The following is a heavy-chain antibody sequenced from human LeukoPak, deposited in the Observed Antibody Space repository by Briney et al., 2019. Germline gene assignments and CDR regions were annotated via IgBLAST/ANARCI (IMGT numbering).Heavy chain of an antibody. J-gene: IGHJ1*01. CDR2: IIPIFGST. CDR3: ARVMVVAGNGGYFLY. Sequence: SVKVSCKASGGSLSSFALNWVRQTPGQGLEWMGGIIPIFGSTNYAQKFQVRVTITADESTNTAYMELNSLRSEDTGVYYCARVMVVAGNGGYFLYWGPGTLVTVSS. CDR1: GGSLSSFA. V-gene: IGHV1-69*13. D-gene: IGHD2-15*01.